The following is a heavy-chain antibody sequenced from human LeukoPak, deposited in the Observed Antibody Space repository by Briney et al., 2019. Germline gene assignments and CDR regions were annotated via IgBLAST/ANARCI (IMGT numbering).Heavy chain of an antibody. CDR2: IYYSGST. D-gene: IGHD5-18*01. Sequence: SETLSLTCTVSGGSISSYYWSWIRQPPGKGLEWIGYIYYSGSTNYNPSLKSRVTISVDTSKNQFSLKLSSVTAADTAVYYCARENSYGLSDTFDIWGQGTMVTVSS. CDR1: GGSISSYY. V-gene: IGHV4-59*01. J-gene: IGHJ3*02. CDR3: ARENSYGLSDTFDI.